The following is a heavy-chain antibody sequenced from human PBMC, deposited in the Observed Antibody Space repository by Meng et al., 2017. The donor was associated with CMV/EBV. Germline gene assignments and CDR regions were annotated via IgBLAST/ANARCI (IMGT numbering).Heavy chain of an antibody. V-gene: IGHV3-30*02. J-gene: IGHJ4*02. CDR1: GFTFSSYG. Sequence: GESLKISCAASGFTFSSYGMHWVRQAPGKGLEWVAFIRYDGSNKYYADSVKGRFTISRDNSKNTLYLQMNSLRAEDTAVYYCAKLMDTVHWGQGTLVTVSS. CDR2: IRYDGSNK. CDR3: AKLMDTVH. D-gene: IGHD5-18*01.